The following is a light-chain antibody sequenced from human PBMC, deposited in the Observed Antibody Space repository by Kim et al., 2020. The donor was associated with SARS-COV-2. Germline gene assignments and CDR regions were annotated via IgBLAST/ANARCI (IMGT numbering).Light chain of an antibody. Sequence: SASVGDRVSITCRASQDITRWLAWYQKKPGKAPRLLLYHTSILESGVASRFSGSGSGTEFTLTISSLQPEDSATYYCQQYGAYLTFAQGTKVDIK. CDR1: QDITRW. CDR3: QQYGAYLT. J-gene: IGKJ1*01. CDR2: HTS. V-gene: IGKV1-5*03.